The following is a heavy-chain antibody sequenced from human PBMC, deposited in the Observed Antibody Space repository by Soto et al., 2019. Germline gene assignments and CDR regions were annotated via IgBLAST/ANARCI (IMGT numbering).Heavy chain of an antibody. Sequence: ASVKVSCKASGYTFTSYAMHWVRQAPGQRLEWMGWINAGNGNTKYSQKFQGRVTITRDTSASTAYMELSSLRSEDTAVYYCEKDQLYSRGVIHNWFVHWGQGTLVSVSA. D-gene: IGHD3-10*01. CDR2: INAGNGNT. CDR1: GYTFTSYA. J-gene: IGHJ5*02. V-gene: IGHV1-3*01. CDR3: EKDQLYSRGVIHNWFVH.